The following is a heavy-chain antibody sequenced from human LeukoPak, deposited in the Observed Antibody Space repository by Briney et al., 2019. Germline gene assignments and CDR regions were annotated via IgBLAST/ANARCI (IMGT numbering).Heavy chain of an antibody. D-gene: IGHD3-22*01. V-gene: IGHV4-59*12. CDR1: GDSISSYY. Sequence: KSSETLSLTCTVSGDSISSYYWSWIRQPPGKGLEWIGYIYYSGNTNYNPSLKSRVTISVDTSKNQFSLKLSSVTAADTAVYYCARRFDSSGYLDYWGQGTLVTVSS. CDR2: IYYSGNT. J-gene: IGHJ4*02. CDR3: ARRFDSSGYLDY.